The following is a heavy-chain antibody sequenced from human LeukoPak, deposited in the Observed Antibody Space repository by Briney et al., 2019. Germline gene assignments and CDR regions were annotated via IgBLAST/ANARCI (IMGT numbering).Heavy chain of an antibody. CDR2: IYTSGST. D-gene: IGHD6-13*01. CDR3: ASRLIAAAGKIVDY. Sequence: SETLSLTCTVSGGSISSGSYYWSWIRQPAGKGLEWIGRIYTSGSTNYNPSLKSRVTISVDTSKNQFSLKLSSVTAADTAVYYCASRLIAAAGKIVDYWGQGTLVTVS. CDR1: GGSISSGSYY. V-gene: IGHV4-61*02. J-gene: IGHJ4*02.